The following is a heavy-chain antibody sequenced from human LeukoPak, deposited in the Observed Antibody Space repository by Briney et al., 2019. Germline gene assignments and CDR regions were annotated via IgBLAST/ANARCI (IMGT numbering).Heavy chain of an antibody. J-gene: IGHJ6*03. CDR1: GFTFSSYA. CDR3: AKGSRSYTYYYYYYMDV. V-gene: IGHV3-23*01. D-gene: IGHD1-26*01. Sequence: GGSLRLSCAASGFTFSSYAMSWVRQAPGKGLEWVSAISGSGGSTYYADSVKGRFTISRDNSKNTLYLQMNGLRAEDTAVYYCAKGSRSYTYYYYYYMDVWGKGTTVTVSS. CDR2: ISGSGGST.